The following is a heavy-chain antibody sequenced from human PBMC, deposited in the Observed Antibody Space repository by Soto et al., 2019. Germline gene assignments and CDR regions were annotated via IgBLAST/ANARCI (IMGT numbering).Heavy chain of an antibody. CDR3: ARTDVVAAARSNWFDP. Sequence: ASVNVSCKASGYTFTSYGISWVRQAPGQGLEWMGWISAYNGNTNYAQKLQGRVTMTTDTSTSTAYMELRSLRSDDTAVYYCARTDVVAAARSNWFDPWGQGTLVTVSS. CDR1: GYTFTSYG. J-gene: IGHJ5*02. V-gene: IGHV1-18*01. CDR2: ISAYNGNT. D-gene: IGHD6-13*01.